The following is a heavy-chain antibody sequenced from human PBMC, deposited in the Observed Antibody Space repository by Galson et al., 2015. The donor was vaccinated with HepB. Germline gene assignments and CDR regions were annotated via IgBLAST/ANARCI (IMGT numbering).Heavy chain of an antibody. CDR1: GYSFTSYW. CDR2: IDPSDSYT. D-gene: IGHD3-22*01. Sequence: QSGAEVKKPGESLRISCKGSGYSFTSYWISWVRQMPGKGLEWMGRIDPSDSYTNYSPSFQGHVTISADKSISTAYLQWSSLKASDTAMYYCARRRTYYYDSSGPRPLHPWGQGTLVTVSS. J-gene: IGHJ5*02. CDR3: ARRRTYYYDSSGPRPLHP. V-gene: IGHV5-10-1*01.